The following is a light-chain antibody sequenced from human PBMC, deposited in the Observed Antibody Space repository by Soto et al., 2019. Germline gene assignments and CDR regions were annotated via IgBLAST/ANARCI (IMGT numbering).Light chain of an antibody. CDR2: GSS. J-gene: IGKJ2*01. V-gene: IGKV3-20*01. CDR3: QQYGSSPYT. Sequence: EIVLTQSPGTLSLSPGERATLSCRASQSVSSSYLAWYQQTPGQAPRLLIYGSSSRATGIPDRFSGSGYGTDFTLTISRLEPEDYAVYYCQQYGSSPYTFGQGTKLEIK. CDR1: QSVSSSY.